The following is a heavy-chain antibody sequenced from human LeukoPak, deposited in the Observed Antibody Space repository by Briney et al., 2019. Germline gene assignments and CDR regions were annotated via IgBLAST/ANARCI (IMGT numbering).Heavy chain of an antibody. CDR1: GYSFISYW. V-gene: IGHV5-51*01. J-gene: IGHJ3*02. D-gene: IGHD6-19*01. CDR2: IYPGDSDT. CDR3: ARPTGLEVAGPEDAFDM. Sequence: GESLKISCKGSGYSFISYWIGWVRQMPGKGLEWMGIIYPGDSDTRYSPSFQGQVTISTDKSINTAYLQWSSLKASDTAMYYCARPTGLEVAGPEDAFDMWGQGTMVTVSS.